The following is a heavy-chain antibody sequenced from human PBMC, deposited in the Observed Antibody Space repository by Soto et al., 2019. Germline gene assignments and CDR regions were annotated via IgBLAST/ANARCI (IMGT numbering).Heavy chain of an antibody. CDR2: IYYSGST. Sequence: SETLSLTCAVSAYSISSGYYWGWIRQPPGKGLEWIGSIYYSGSTFYNPSLRSRVTISVDTSKNQFSLNLSSVTAADTAVYYCARDRRYVSGWAADFWGQGTLVTVSS. D-gene: IGHD6-19*01. V-gene: IGHV4-38-2*02. J-gene: IGHJ4*02. CDR3: ARDRRYVSGWAADF. CDR1: AYSISSGYY.